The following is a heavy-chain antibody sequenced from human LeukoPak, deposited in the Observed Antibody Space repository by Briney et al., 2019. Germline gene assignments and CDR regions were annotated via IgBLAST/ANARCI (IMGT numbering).Heavy chain of an antibody. Sequence: GGSLRLSCTASGFTFSTAFMSWVCQAPGKGLEWVARITSKSYDETTDYAAPVKGRFSISRDDSKNTLYLQMNSLEIEDTAVYYCSTAFYGAPLAWGQGTLVTVSS. V-gene: IGHV3-15*01. J-gene: IGHJ5*02. CDR1: GFTFSTAF. CDR2: ITSKSYDETT. CDR3: STAFYGAPLA. D-gene: IGHD4-17*01.